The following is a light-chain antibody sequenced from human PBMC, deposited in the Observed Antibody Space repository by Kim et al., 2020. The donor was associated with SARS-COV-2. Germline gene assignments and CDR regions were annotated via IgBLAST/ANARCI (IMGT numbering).Light chain of an antibody. Sequence: PGGTVTLTCASSTGPVTSNYYPSWFQQKPGHAPRALIHSTSTKHSWTPARFSGSLLGGKATLTLSGAQPEDEAGYYCLLYYRGVYVFGTGTKVTVL. CDR2: STS. CDR1: TGPVTSNYY. V-gene: IGLV7-43*01. CDR3: LLYYRGVYV. J-gene: IGLJ1*01.